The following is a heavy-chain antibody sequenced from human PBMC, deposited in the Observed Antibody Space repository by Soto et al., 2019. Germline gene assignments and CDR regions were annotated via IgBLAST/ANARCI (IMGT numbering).Heavy chain of an antibody. D-gene: IGHD1-26*01. V-gene: IGHV4-38-2*01. CDR1: GYSISSGYY. CDR2: IYHSGST. Sequence: PXGTLTLTCAVSGYSISSGYYWDWIRQPPGKGLEWIGSIYHSGSTYYNPSLKSRVTISVDTSKNQFSLKLSSVTAAGTAVYYCARRTLGATHDAFDIWGQGTMVTVSS. J-gene: IGHJ3*02. CDR3: ARRTLGATHDAFDI.